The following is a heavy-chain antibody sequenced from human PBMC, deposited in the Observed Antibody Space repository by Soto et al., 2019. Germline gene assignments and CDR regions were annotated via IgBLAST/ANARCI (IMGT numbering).Heavy chain of an antibody. D-gene: IGHD6-13*01. CDR3: ARGAVGYSSRIGAGY. V-gene: IGHV3-30-3*01. CDR1: GFTFSNYA. Sequence: QVQLVESGGGVVQPGRSLRLSCAASGFTFSNYAMHWVRQAPGKGLVWVAVISYDGSNKYYADSVKGRFTISRDSSKNTLSLQMNSLRAEDTAVYYCARGAVGYSSRIGAGYWGQGALVTVSS. CDR2: ISYDGSNK. J-gene: IGHJ4*02.